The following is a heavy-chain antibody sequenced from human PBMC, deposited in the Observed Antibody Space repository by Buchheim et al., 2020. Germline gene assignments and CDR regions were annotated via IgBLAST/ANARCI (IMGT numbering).Heavy chain of an antibody. CDR2: INHSGST. CDR3: ARTPIDYGDLDY. D-gene: IGHD4-17*01. CDR1: GGSFSGYY. V-gene: IGHV4-34*01. J-gene: IGHJ4*02. Sequence: QVQLQQWGAGLLKPSETLSLTCAVYGGSFSGYYWSWIRQPPGKGLEWIGEINHSGSTNYNPSLKSRVTISVDTSKTKFPLKLSSVTAADTAVYYCARTPIDYGDLDYWGQGTL.